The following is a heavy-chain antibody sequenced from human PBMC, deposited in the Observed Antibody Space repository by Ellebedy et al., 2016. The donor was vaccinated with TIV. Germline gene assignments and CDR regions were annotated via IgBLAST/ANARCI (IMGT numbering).Heavy chain of an antibody. CDR2: IYYSGST. V-gene: IGHV4-59*01. CDR1: GGSISSYY. Sequence: MPSETLSLTCTVSGGSISSYYWSWIRQTPGKGLEWIGYIYYSGSTNYNPSLKSRVIIPVDTSKNQFSLKLSSVTSADTAVYYCTRDRASDYFGMDVWGQGTTVTVSS. J-gene: IGHJ6*02. CDR3: TRDRASDYFGMDV.